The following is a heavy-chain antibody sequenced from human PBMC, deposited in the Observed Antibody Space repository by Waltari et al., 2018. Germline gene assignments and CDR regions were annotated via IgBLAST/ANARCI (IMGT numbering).Heavy chain of an antibody. Sequence: EVQLVESGGGLVKPGGSLRLSCAASGFTFSRYSMNWVRKAPGKGLEWVSSISSSSSYIYYADSVKGRFTISRDNAKNSLYLQMNSLRAEDTAVYYCARDRGRIAALFDYWGQGTLVTVSS. CDR1: GFTFSRYS. CDR2: ISSSSSYI. CDR3: ARDRGRIAALFDY. V-gene: IGHV3-21*01. J-gene: IGHJ4*02. D-gene: IGHD6-6*01.